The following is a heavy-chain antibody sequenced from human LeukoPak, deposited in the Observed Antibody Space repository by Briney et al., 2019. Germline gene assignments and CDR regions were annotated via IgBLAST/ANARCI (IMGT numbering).Heavy chain of an antibody. CDR3: ARDPSSYSGSYYDY. J-gene: IGHJ4*02. D-gene: IGHD1-26*01. Sequence: ASVKVSCKASGYTFTGYYMHWVRQAPGQGLEWMGWINPNSGGTNYAQKFQGRVTMTRDTSISTAYMELSRLRSDDTAAYYCARDPSSYSGSYYDYWGQGTLVTVSS. V-gene: IGHV1-2*02. CDR1: GYTFTGYY. CDR2: INPNSGGT.